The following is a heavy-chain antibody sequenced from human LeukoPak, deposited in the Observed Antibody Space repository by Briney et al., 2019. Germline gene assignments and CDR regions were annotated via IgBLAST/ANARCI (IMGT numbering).Heavy chain of an antibody. V-gene: IGHV4-39*01. Sequence: SETLSLTCTVSGGSISGSSYYWGWIRQPPGKGLEWIGSIYYSGSTYYNPSLKSRVTISVDPSKNQFSLKLNSVTATDKAVYYCARHYGPWGQGTLVTVSS. D-gene: IGHD3-10*01. J-gene: IGHJ4*02. CDR2: IYYSGST. CDR1: GGSISGSSYY. CDR3: ARHYGP.